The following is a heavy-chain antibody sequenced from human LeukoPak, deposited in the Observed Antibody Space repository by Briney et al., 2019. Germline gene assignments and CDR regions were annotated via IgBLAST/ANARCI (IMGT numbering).Heavy chain of an antibody. Sequence: GRSLRLSCAASGFTFRSYAMHWVRQAPGKGLEWVSSISSSSSYIYYADSVKGRFTISRDNAKNSLYLQMNSLRAEDTAVYYCARDSEPDFWSGYYCLDYWGQGTLVTVSS. CDR2: ISSSSSYI. CDR3: ARDSEPDFWSGYYCLDY. D-gene: IGHD3-3*01. J-gene: IGHJ4*02. CDR1: GFTFRSYA. V-gene: IGHV3-21*01.